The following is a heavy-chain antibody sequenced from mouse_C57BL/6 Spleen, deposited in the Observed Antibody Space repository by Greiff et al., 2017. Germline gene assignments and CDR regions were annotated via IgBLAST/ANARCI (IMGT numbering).Heavy chain of an antibody. V-gene: IGHV3-6*01. CDR3: ARDYDNYDGFAD. CDR2: ISYDGSN. CDR1: GYSITSGYY. Sequence: ESGPGLVKPSQSLSLTCSVTGYSITSGYYWNWIRQFPGNKLEWMGYISYDGSNNYNPSLKNRISITRDTSKNQFFLKLNSVTTEDTATYYCARDYDNYDGFADWGQGTLVTVSA. J-gene: IGHJ3*01. D-gene: IGHD2-4*01.